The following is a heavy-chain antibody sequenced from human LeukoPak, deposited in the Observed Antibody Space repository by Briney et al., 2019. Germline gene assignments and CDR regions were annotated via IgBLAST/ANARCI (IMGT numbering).Heavy chain of an antibody. V-gene: IGHV3-53*05. CDR2: IYSGGST. CDR1: GFTVSSNY. CDR3: VKEYHSRGFGAYFDY. J-gene: IGHJ4*02. D-gene: IGHD3-3*01. Sequence: GGSLRLSCAASGFTVSSNYMSWVRQAPGKGLEWVSVIYSGGSTYYADSVKGRFTISRDNSINTVDLQMNSLRAEDTAVYYCVKEYHSRGFGAYFDYWGQGTLVTVSS.